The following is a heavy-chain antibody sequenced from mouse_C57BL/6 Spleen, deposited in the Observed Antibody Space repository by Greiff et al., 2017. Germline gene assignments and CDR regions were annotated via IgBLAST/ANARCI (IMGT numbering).Heavy chain of an antibody. D-gene: IGHD1-1*01. J-gene: IGHJ1*03. CDR2: IYPGDGDT. V-gene: IGHV1-80*01. CDR1: GYAFSSYW. Sequence: VQLQQSGAELVKPGASVKISCKASGYAFSSYWMNWVKQRPGKGLEWIGQIYPGDGDTNYNGKFKGKATLTADKSSSTAYMQLSSLTSEDSAVYFCARRGSSYGSYFDVWGTGTTVTVSS. CDR3: ARRGSSYGSYFDV.